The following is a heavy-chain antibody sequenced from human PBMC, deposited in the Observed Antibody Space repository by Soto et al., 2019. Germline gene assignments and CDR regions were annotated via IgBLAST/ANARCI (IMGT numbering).Heavy chain of an antibody. CDR3: TTDPEGYCSSTSCLSYGMDV. V-gene: IGHV3-15*07. J-gene: IGHJ6*02. CDR1: GFTFSNAW. D-gene: IGHD2-2*01. Sequence: CAASGFTFSNAWMNWVRQAPGKGLEWVGRIKSKTDGGTTDYAAPVKGRFTISRDDSKNTLYLQMNSLKTEDTAVYYCTTDPEGYCSSTSCLSYGMDVWGQGTTVTVSS. CDR2: IKSKTDGGTT.